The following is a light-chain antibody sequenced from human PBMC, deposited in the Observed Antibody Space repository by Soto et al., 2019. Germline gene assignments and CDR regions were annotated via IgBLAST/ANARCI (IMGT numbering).Light chain of an antibody. J-gene: IGLJ1*01. CDR1: SIDVGDYNY. CDR2: DVS. V-gene: IGLV2-11*01. CDR3: CSYAGSYTFV. Sequence: QSALTQPRSVSGSPGQSVTISCTGTSIDVGDYNYVSWYQQHPGKAPKVMIYDVSKRPSGVPDRFSGSKSGDTASLTISGLQTEDEADYYCCSYAGSYTFVFGAGTKVTVL.